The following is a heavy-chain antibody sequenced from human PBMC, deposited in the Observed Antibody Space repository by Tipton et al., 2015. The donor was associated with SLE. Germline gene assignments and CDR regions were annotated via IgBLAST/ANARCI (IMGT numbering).Heavy chain of an antibody. CDR3: ARLWGTEGYSSSPGY. CDR2: INHSGST. V-gene: IGHV4-34*01. Sequence: TLSLTCAVYGGSFSGYYWSWIRQPPGKGLEWIGEINHSGSTNYNPSLKRRVTISVDTSKNQFSLKLSSVTAADTAVYYCARLWGTEGYSSSPGYWGQGTLVTVSS. J-gene: IGHJ4*02. D-gene: IGHD6-13*01. CDR1: GGSFSGYY.